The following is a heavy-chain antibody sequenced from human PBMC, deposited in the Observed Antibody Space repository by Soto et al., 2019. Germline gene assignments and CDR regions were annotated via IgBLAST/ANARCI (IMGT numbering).Heavy chain of an antibody. Sequence: ASVKVSCRASGYTFTSYGITWVRQAHGQGLEWMGWISAYNGNTNYAQKLQGRVTMTTDTSTSTAYMELRSLRSDDTAVYYCARAIWFGELLYYYYMDVWGKGTTVTVSS. D-gene: IGHD3-10*01. V-gene: IGHV1-18*01. CDR2: ISAYNGNT. CDR3: ARAIWFGELLYYYYMDV. J-gene: IGHJ6*03. CDR1: GYTFTSYG.